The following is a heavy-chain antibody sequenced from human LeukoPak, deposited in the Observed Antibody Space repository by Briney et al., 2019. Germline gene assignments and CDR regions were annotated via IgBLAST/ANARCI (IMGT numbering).Heavy chain of an antibody. CDR1: GYTFTSYA. CDR2: INTNTGNP. D-gene: IGHD6-6*01. J-gene: IGHJ6*02. CDR3: AREGYIEHLVYYYYGMDA. Sequence: ASVKVSCKASGYTFTSYAMNWVRQAPGQGLEWMGWINTNTGNPTYAQGFTGRFVFSLDTSVSTAYLQISSLKAEDTAVYYCAREGYIEHLVYYYYGMDAWGQGTTVTVSS. V-gene: IGHV7-4-1*02.